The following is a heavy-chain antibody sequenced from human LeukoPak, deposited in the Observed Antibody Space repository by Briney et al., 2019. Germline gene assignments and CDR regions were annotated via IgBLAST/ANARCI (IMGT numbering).Heavy chain of an antibody. D-gene: IGHD2-2*01. CDR3: ARVVVPKGNAFDI. Sequence: HPGGSLRLSCAASGFTFSSYAMHWVRQAPGKGLEWVAVISYDGSNKYYADSVKGRFTISRDNSKNTLYLQMNSLRAEDTAVYYCARVVVPKGNAFDIWGQGTMVTVSS. J-gene: IGHJ3*02. V-gene: IGHV3-30*04. CDR1: GFTFSSYA. CDR2: ISYDGSNK.